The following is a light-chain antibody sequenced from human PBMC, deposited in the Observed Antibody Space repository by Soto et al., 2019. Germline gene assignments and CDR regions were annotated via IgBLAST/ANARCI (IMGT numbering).Light chain of an antibody. CDR3: ASYTTSSTYV. J-gene: IGLJ1*01. V-gene: IGLV2-14*01. CDR1: SSDVGGYSY. CDR2: DVS. Sequence: QSVLTQPASVSGSPGQSIAISCTGTSSDVGGYSYVSWYQQQPGKAPKLVISDVSNRPSGVSDRFSGSKSGNTASLTTSGLQTEDEADYYSASYTTSSTYVFGTGTMVTVL.